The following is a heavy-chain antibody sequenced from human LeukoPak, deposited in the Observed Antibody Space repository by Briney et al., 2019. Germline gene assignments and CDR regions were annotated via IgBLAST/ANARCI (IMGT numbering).Heavy chain of an antibody. CDR3: ARVEMATILGIDY. CDR1: GFTFSSYW. J-gene: IGHJ4*02. D-gene: IGHD5-24*01. Sequence: GGSLRLSCAASGFTFSSYWMHWVRQARGKGLVWVSRINSDGSSTSYADSVKGRFTISRDNAKNTLYLQMNSLRAEDTAVYYCARVEMATILGIDYWGQGTLVTVSS. CDR2: INSDGSST. V-gene: IGHV3-74*01.